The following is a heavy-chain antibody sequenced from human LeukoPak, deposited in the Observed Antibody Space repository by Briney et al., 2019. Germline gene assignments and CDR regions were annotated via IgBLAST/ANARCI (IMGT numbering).Heavy chain of an antibody. CDR1: GGSIIGSTYY. V-gene: IGHV4-39*01. CDR3: GRLRGAMTTVTSNFDY. CDR2: AFYSGDT. Sequence: PETLSLTCTISGGSIIGSTYYWGWIRQPPGKGLEWIGSAFYSGDTYYKSSLKSRVTISVDTSKNQFSLKLSSVTAADTAVYYCGRLRGAMTTVTSNFDYWGQGTLVTVSS. J-gene: IGHJ4*02. D-gene: IGHD4-17*01.